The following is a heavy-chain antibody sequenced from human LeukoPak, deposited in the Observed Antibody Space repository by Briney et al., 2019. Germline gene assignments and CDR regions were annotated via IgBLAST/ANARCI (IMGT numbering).Heavy chain of an antibody. CDR1: GFTFNNYA. D-gene: IGHD3-16*01. J-gene: IGHJ4*02. V-gene: IGHV3-23*01. CDR3: VKEGGTHSFADS. CDR2: ISKSGDRT. Sequence: GGSLRLSCAASGFTFNNYAMSWVRQAPGTGLKWVSAISKSGDRTYYADSVKGRFTISRDNSRNTVYLQINSLRDEDTATYYCVKEGGTHSFADSWGQGTLVTVSS.